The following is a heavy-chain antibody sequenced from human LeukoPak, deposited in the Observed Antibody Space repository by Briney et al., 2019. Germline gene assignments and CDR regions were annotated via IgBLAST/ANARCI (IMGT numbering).Heavy chain of an antibody. CDR3: SRGLVYSSGYDYGSDV. CDR1: GGSIINYY. D-gene: IGHD6-19*01. CDR2: MYSSGST. J-gene: IGHJ6*02. V-gene: IGHV4-4*07. Sequence: SETLSLTCTVSGGSIINYYWTWIRQPAGKGLEWIGRMYSSGSTDYNPSLKSRLTMSLDTSKNQISLELTSVTAADTAMYYCSRGLVYSSGYDYGSDVWGQGTTVTVSS.